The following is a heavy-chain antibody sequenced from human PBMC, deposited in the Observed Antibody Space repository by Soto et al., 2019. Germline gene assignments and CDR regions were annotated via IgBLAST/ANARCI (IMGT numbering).Heavy chain of an antibody. CDR3: ALSDGRY. CDR1: GGSISSYY. CDR2: IYYSGST. V-gene: IGHV4-59*01. Sequence: SDTLSLTCTVSGGSISSYYWSWIRQPPGKGLEWIGYIYYSGSTNYNPSLKSRVTISVDTAKNQFSVKLSSVTAADTAVYYCALSDGRYSGQGTLVTVSS. J-gene: IGHJ4*02.